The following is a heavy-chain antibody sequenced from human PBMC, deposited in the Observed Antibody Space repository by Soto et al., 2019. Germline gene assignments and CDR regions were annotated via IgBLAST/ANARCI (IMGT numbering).Heavy chain of an antibody. Sequence: PSEPLSLTCAVSGGSFSGYYWSWIRQPPGKGLEWIGHINYNGSTNYKPSLKSRVTISLDTSKGQFSLKLSSVTAADTAMYYCARAYCSGGGCFEYYWGLGTMVTVSS. CDR3: ARAYCSGGGCFEYY. D-gene: IGHD2-15*01. CDR1: GGSFSGYY. J-gene: IGHJ4*02. CDR2: INYNGST. V-gene: IGHV4-34*01.